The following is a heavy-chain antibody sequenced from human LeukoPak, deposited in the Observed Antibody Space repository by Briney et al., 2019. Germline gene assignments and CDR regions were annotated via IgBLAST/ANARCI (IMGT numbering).Heavy chain of an antibody. CDR2: IKQDGSEK. CDR1: GFTFSSYG. D-gene: IGHD3-16*01. Sequence: GGSLRLSCAASGFTFSSYGMHWVRQAPGKGLEWVASIKQDGSEKYHVDSVKGRFTISRDNAKNSLYLQMNSLRAEDTAVYYCARAIFSYAYFDYWGQGTLVTVSS. V-gene: IGHV3-7*01. CDR3: ARAIFSYAYFDY. J-gene: IGHJ4*02.